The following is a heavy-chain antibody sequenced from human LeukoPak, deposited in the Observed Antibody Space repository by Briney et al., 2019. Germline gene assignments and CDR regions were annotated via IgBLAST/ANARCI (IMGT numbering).Heavy chain of an antibody. V-gene: IGHV3-30*18. CDR3: AKVYSSSWYLGYFDY. D-gene: IGHD6-13*01. J-gene: IGHJ4*02. Sequence: GGSLRLSCAASGFTFSSYGMHWVRQAPGKGLEWVAVISYDGSNKYYADSVKGRFTISRDNSKNTLYLQMNSLRAEDTAVYYCAKVYSSSWYLGYFDYWGQGTLVTVSS. CDR1: GFTFSSYG. CDR2: ISYDGSNK.